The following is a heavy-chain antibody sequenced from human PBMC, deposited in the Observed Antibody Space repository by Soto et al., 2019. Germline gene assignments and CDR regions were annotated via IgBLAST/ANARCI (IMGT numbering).Heavy chain of an antibody. Sequence: GGSLRLSCTASGFTFGDYAMSWFRQAPGKGLEWVGFIRSKAYGGTTEYAASVKGKFTISRDDSKSIAYLQMNSLKTEDTAVYYCTRDRIAARPWSGWFDPWGQGTLVTVSS. CDR3: TRDRIAARPWSGWFDP. J-gene: IGHJ5*02. CDR1: GFTFGDYA. V-gene: IGHV3-49*03. CDR2: IRSKAYGGTT. D-gene: IGHD6-6*01.